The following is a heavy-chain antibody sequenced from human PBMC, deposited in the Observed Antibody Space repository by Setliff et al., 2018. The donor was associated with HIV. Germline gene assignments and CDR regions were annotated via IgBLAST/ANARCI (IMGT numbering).Heavy chain of an antibody. CDR2: MSYDGSNI. V-gene: IGHV3-30*04. D-gene: IGHD3-16*01. CDR1: GFTFSNYA. Sequence: GGSLRLSCAASGFTFSNYAMHWVRQAPGKGLECVSLMSYDGSNIYYADSVKGRFTISRDNSKNTLYLQMNSLRVEDAATYYCARDAKGGIDYWGQGTLVTVSS. J-gene: IGHJ4*02. CDR3: ARDAKGGIDY.